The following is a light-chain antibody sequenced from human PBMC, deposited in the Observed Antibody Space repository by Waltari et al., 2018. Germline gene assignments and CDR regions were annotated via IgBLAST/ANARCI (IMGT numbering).Light chain of an antibody. V-gene: IGKV2-28*01. CDR1: QSLRHSNGYNY. CDR2: LVS. CDR3: MQALQAPLT. Sequence: DIVLSQSPPSLPVTPGEPASIYCRSSQSLRHSNGYNYLEWYLQRPGQSPQLLIYLVSYRASGVPDRFSGSGSGTDFTLKISRVEAEDVGIYYCMQALQAPLTFGGGTKVEIK. J-gene: IGKJ4*01.